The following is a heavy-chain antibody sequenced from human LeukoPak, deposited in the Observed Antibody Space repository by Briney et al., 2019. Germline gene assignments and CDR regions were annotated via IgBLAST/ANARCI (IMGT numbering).Heavy chain of an antibody. CDR1: GGSFSGYY. Sequence: SETLSLTCAVYGGSFSGYYWSWIRQPPGKGLEWIGEINHSGSTNYNPSLKSRVTISVDTSKNQFSLKLSSVTAADTAVYYCVRGTSDGSGSHAFDYWGQGTLVTVSS. D-gene: IGHD3-10*01. J-gene: IGHJ4*02. CDR2: INHSGST. V-gene: IGHV4-34*01. CDR3: VRGTSDGSGSHAFDY.